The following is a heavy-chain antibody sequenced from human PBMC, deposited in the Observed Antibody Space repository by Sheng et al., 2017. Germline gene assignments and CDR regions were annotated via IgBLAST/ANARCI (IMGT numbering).Heavy chain of an antibody. V-gene: IGHV1-18*01. Sequence: QVQLVQSGAEVKKPGASVKVSCKASGYTFTSYGISWVRQAPGQGLEWMGWISAYNGNTNYAQKLQGRVTMTTDTSTSTAYMELRSLRSDDTAVYYCARNLAGSGSYGASYYYYYMDVWGKGTTVTVSS. CDR1: GYTFTSYG. CDR2: ISAYNGNT. J-gene: IGHJ6*03. CDR3: ARNLAGSGSYGASYYYYYMDV. D-gene: IGHD3-10*01.